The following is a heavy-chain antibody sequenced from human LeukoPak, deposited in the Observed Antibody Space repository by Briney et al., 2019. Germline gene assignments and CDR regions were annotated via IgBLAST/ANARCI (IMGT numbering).Heavy chain of an antibody. CDR2: INPNSGGT. CDR1: GYTFTGYY. V-gene: IGHV1-2*02. CDR3: ARTPRRGYGMDV. Sequence: ASVKVSCKASGYTFTGYYMHWVRQAPGQGLEWMGCINPNSGGTNYAQKFQGRVTMTRDTSISTAYMELSRLRSDDTAVYYCARTPRRGYGMDVWGQGTTVTVSS. J-gene: IGHJ6*02.